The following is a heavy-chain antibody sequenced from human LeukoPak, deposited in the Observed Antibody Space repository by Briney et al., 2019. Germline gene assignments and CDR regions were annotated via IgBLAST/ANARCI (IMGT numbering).Heavy chain of an antibody. J-gene: IGHJ6*04. V-gene: IGHV4-61*01. D-gene: IGHD3-10*01. CDR1: GGSFSSSSYY. CDR2: IYHSGST. CDR3: ARDGAGSLHYYYGMDV. Sequence: SETLSLTCTVSGGSFSSSSYYWSWIRQPPGTGLEWIAYIYHSGSTKYNPSLKSRVTISLDTSKNQLSLKLSSVTAADTAVYYCARDGAGSLHYYYGMDVWGKGTTVAVSS.